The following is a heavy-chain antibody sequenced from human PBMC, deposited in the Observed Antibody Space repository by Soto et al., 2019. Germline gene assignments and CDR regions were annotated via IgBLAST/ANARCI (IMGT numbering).Heavy chain of an antibody. CDR1: GGSISSYY. CDR2: IYYSGST. CDR3: AREGNLGRWLQPLDF. V-gene: IGHV4-59*01. J-gene: IGHJ4*02. Sequence: SETLSLTCTVSGGSISSYYWSWIRQPPGKGLEWIGYIYYSGSTKYNPSLESRVTMSVDTSKNQFSLKLISVTAADTAKYFCAREGNLGRWLQPLDFWGQGTLVTVSS. D-gene: IGHD5-12*01.